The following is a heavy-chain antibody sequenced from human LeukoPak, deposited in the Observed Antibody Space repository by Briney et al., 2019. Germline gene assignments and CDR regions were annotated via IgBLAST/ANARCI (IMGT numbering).Heavy chain of an antibody. Sequence: GGSLRLSCAASGFTFSSYGMQWVRQVPGKGLEWVATIWYDGSKKYYADSVKGRFTISRDDSRNTLYLQMDSLRAEDTAVYFCARGRGRLTAGTGYLDVWGKGTTAIVSS. CDR2: IWYDGSKK. CDR1: GFTFSSYG. CDR3: ARGRGRLTAGTGYLDV. D-gene: IGHD6-13*01. J-gene: IGHJ6*03. V-gene: IGHV3-33*01.